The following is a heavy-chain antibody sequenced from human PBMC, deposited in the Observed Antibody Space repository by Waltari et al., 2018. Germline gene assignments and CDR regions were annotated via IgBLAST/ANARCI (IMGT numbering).Heavy chain of an antibody. Sequence: QVLLVESGGGVVQPGRSLRLSCAASGFTFNRYVMQWVRQAPGKGLEWVAVVWYDGINKYYADSVKGRLTISKDNSENTLYLHMNSLRVEDTATYYCARGALAGRFFDFWGQGTPVTVSS. V-gene: IGHV3-33*01. CDR1: GFTFNRYV. CDR3: ARGALAGRFFDF. CDR2: VWYDGINK. J-gene: IGHJ4*02. D-gene: IGHD6-19*01.